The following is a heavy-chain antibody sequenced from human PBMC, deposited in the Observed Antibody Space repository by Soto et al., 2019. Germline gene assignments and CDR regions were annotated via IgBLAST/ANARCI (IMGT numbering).Heavy chain of an antibody. CDR3: ARDRYDSSGYYLGADY. D-gene: IGHD3-22*01. CDR1: GYTFTSYG. J-gene: IGHJ4*02. V-gene: IGHV1-18*01. CDR2: ISGPNGNT. Sequence: QVQLVQSGAEVKKPGASVKVSCKASGYTFTSYGFSWVRQDPGQGLEWMGCISGPNGNTNYAQKLQGRVTMTTDTSTSTGYMELRSLRSDDTAVYYCARDRYDSSGYYLGADYWGQGTLVTVSS.